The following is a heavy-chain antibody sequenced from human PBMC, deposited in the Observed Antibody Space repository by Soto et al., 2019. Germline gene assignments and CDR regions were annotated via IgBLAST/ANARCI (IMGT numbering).Heavy chain of an antibody. D-gene: IGHD3-22*01. CDR3: ARAKYYYDSSGYYYTLFDY. J-gene: IGHJ4*02. V-gene: IGHV4-4*02. CDR2: IYHSGST. CDR1: SGSISSSNW. Sequence: QVQLQESGPGLVKPSGTLSLTCAVSSGSISSSNWWSWVRQPPGKGLEWIGEIYHSGSTNYNPSLRSRVTVSVDKSKIQFSLKLSSVTAADTAVYYCARAKYYYDSSGYYYTLFDYWGQGTLVTVSS.